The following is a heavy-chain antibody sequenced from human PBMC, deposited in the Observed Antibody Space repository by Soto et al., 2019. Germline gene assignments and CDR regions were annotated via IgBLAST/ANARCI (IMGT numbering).Heavy chain of an antibody. Sequence: EVQLLESGGGLVQPGGSLRLSCAASGFTFSSYAISWVRQAPGKGLEWVSAISGSGGSTYYADSVKGRFTISRDNSKNTLYLLVNSLRAEDTAVYYCAIVARGSSWSGNHYGMDVWGQGTTVTVSS. D-gene: IGHD6-13*01. V-gene: IGHV3-23*01. CDR1: GFTFSSYA. J-gene: IGHJ6*02. CDR2: ISGSGGST. CDR3: AIVARGSSWSGNHYGMDV.